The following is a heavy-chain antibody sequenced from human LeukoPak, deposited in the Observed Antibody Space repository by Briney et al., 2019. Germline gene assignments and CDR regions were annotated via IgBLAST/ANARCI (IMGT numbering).Heavy chain of an antibody. CDR1: GYTFTSYA. V-gene: IGHV7-4-1*02. D-gene: IGHD6-6*01. CDR3: ARGDSIAARPYYYYMDV. Sequence: ASVKVSCKASGYTFTSYAMNWVRQAPGQGLEWMGWINTNTGNPTYAQGFTGRFVFSLDTSVSTAYLQISSLKAEDTAVYYCARGDSIAARPYYYYMDVWGKGTTVTVSS. J-gene: IGHJ6*03. CDR2: INTNTGNP.